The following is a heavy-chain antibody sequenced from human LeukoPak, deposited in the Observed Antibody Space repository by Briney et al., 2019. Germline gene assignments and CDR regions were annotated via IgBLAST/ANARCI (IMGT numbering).Heavy chain of an antibody. J-gene: IGHJ4*02. CDR1: GGTFSSYA. CDR2: IIPIFGTA. Sequence: SVKVSCKASGGTFSSYATSWVRQAPGQGLEWMGGIIPIFGTANYAQKFQGRVTITADESTSTAYMELSSLRSEDTAVYHCARVFTNGDYYFDYWGQGTLVTVSS. D-gene: IGHD4-17*01. CDR3: ARVFTNGDYYFDY. V-gene: IGHV1-69*01.